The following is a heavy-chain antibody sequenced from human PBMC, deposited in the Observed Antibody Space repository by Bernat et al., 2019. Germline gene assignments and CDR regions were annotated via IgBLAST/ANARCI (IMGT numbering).Heavy chain of an antibody. D-gene: IGHD3-16*01. J-gene: IGHJ4*02. CDR3: EKRGVGRAYYFDY. CDR1: GFTFSTYA. Sequence: EVQLLESGGGLVQPGGSLRLSCAASGFTFSTYAMSWVRQAPGKGLEWVSGITCSGDSTYYADSVRGRFTISRDNSKNTLYLQMNSLRAEDTAVYYCEKRGVGRAYYFDYWGEGTLVTVSS. V-gene: IGHV3-23*01. CDR2: ITCSGDST.